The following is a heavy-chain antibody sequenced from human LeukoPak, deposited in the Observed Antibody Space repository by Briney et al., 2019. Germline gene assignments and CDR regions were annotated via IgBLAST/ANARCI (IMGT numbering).Heavy chain of an antibody. J-gene: IGHJ6*03. CDR2: ISGSGGST. D-gene: IGHD2-2*01. CDR3: AKGGSTSPNNYYYYYMDV. V-gene: IGHV3-23*01. CDR1: GFTFSSYA. Sequence: PGGSLRLSSAASGFTFSSYAMSWVRQAPGKGLEWVSAISGSGGSTYYADSVKGRFTISRDNSKNTLYLQMNSLRAEDTAVYYCAKGGSTSPNNYYYYYMDVWGKGTTVTVSS.